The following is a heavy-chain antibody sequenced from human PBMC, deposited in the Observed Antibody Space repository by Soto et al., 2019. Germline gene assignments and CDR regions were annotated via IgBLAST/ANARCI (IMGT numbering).Heavy chain of an antibody. V-gene: IGHV1-69*02. CDR3: ANSGGGYCSSTSCYDY. Sequence: QVQLVQSGAEVKKPGSSVKVSCKASGGTFSSYTISWVRQAPGQGLEWMGRIIPILGIANYAQKFQGRVTITVDKSTSTAYMELSSLRSEDTAVYYCANSGGGYCSSTSCYDYWGQGTLVTVSS. CDR2: IIPILGIA. CDR1: GGTFSSYT. J-gene: IGHJ4*02. D-gene: IGHD2-2*01.